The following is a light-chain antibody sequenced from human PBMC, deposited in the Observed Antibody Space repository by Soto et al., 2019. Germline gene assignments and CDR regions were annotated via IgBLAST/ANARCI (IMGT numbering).Light chain of an antibody. V-gene: IGKV1-5*01. CDR3: HQYETFSGT. J-gene: IGKJ1*01. CDR2: DAS. Sequence: DIQMTQSPSTLSASVGDTVTVTCRASQSVSGCLAWYQQKPGEGPKLLIYDASALPRGGTSRFSGSGSGTKFTHTIAIPQHDDFETCYCHQYETFSGTFGPGTKVEI. CDR1: QSVSGC.